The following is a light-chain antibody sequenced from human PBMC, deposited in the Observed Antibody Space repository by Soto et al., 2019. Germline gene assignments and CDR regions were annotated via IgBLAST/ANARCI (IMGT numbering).Light chain of an antibody. Sequence: QSVLTQPPSVSGAPRQRVSISCSGSSSNIGNNAVNWYQHVPGKTPKLLIYYDDLVPSGVSDRFSGSKSGTSASLAISGLQSDDEADYYCAVWDDSLNGVVFGGGTKVTVL. CDR2: YDD. J-gene: IGLJ2*01. V-gene: IGLV1-36*01. CDR1: SSNIGNNA. CDR3: AVWDDSLNGVV.